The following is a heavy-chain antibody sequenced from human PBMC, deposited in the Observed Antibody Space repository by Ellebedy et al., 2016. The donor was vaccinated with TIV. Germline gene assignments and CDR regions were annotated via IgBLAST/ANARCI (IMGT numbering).Heavy chain of an antibody. CDR2: IIPIFGTA. CDR1: GYTFTSYA. V-gene: IGHV1-69*13. J-gene: IGHJ4*02. D-gene: IGHD4-23*01. Sequence: SVKVSXKASGYTFTSYAISWVRQAPGQGLEWMGGIIPIFGTANYAQKFQGRVTITADESTSTAYMELSSLRSEDTAVYYCARGWGTTVVTRNFDYWGQGTLVTVSS. CDR3: ARGWGTTVVTRNFDY.